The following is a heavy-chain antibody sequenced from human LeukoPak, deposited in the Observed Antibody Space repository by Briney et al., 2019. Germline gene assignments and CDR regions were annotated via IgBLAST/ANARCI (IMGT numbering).Heavy chain of an antibody. Sequence: PGGSLRLSCAASGFTFSRYSMNWVRQAPGKGLEWVSSISSGSNYIYYTDSVKGRFTISRDSAKNSLYLQMNSLRAEDTAVYYCARDHTTMGARYAFDIWGQGTMVTVSS. D-gene: IGHD5-18*01. CDR1: GFTFSRYS. CDR3: ARDHTTMGARYAFDI. V-gene: IGHV3-21*01. J-gene: IGHJ3*02. CDR2: ISSGSNYI.